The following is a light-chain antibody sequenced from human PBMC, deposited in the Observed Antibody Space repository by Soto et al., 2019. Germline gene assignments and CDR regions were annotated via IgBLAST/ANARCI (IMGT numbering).Light chain of an antibody. V-gene: IGLV2-14*03. CDR1: SSDVGGYNH. J-gene: IGLJ1*01. CDR2: NVS. Sequence: QSALTQPASVSGSPGQSITISCTGTSSDVGGYNHVSWYQQYPGKVPKLLIYNVSHRPSGVSNRFSGSKSGNTASLTISGLQAEDEADYFCSSYTSSSTLFGTGTKLTVL. CDR3: SSYTSSSTL.